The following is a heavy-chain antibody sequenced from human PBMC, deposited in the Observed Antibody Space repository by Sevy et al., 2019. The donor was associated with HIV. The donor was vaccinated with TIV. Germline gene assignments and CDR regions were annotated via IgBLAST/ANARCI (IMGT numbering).Heavy chain of an antibody. D-gene: IGHD3-22*01. CDR1: GFTFSSYA. J-gene: IGHJ5*02. CDR3: ARPYYYDSSGSEKNWFDP. V-gene: IGHV3-30-3*01. Sequence: GGSLRLSCAASGFTFSSYAMHWVRQAPGKGLEWVAVISYDGSNKYYADSVKGRFTISRDNSKNTLYLQMNSLRAEDTVVYYCARPYYYDSSGSEKNWFDPWGQGTLVTVSS. CDR2: ISYDGSNK.